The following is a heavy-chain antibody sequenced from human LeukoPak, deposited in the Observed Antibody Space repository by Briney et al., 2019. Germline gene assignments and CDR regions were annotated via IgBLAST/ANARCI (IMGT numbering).Heavy chain of an antibody. CDR3: TRDQMNH. CDR2: IFSNGDT. V-gene: IGHV3-53*01. D-gene: IGHD5-24*01. J-gene: IGHJ5*02. Sequence: GGSLRLSCTASEFTVSRNCMLWVRQAPGKGLEWVSLIFSNGDTHYADSVKGRFTISRDTSKNTVSLQMNSLRVEDTAMYYCTRDQMNHWGQGTLVTVSS. CDR1: EFTVSRNC.